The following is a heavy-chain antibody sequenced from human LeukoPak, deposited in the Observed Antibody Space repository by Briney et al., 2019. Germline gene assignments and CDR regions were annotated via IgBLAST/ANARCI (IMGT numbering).Heavy chain of an antibody. CDR3: ARVPSYYYDSSGVDY. D-gene: IGHD3-22*01. Sequence: GGSLRLSCAASGFTFRNYGMNWVRQAPGKGLEWISYINSLSDTVYYSNSVEGRFTISRDNAKNSLYLQMNSLRAEDTAMYYCARVPSYYYDSSGVDYWGQGTLVTVSS. CDR2: INSLSDTV. CDR1: GFTFRNYG. V-gene: IGHV3-48*04. J-gene: IGHJ4*02.